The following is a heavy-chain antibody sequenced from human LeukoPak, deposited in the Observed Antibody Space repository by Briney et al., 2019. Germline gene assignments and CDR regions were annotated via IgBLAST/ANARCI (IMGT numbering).Heavy chain of an antibody. CDR1: GDSVSFNSDV. CDR2: AYYRSKWLY. D-gene: IGHD7-27*01. J-gene: IGHJ3*02. V-gene: IGHV6-1*01. Sequence: SQTLSLTCAISGDSVSFNSDVWNWIRQSPSRGLEWLGRAYYRSKWLYDYAVSVKSRLTITPDTAKNQLSLQLNSVTPEDTAVYYCVRDANWGLDALDIWGQGTMVTVSS. CDR3: VRDANWGLDALDI.